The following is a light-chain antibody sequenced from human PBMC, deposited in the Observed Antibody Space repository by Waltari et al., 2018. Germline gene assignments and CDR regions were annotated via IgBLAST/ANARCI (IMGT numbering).Light chain of an antibody. V-gene: IGLV2-14*01. J-gene: IGLJ1*01. CDR2: EVS. CDR1: HSDLRAYDL. CDR3: SSYTTSSAPGV. Sequence: QSALTQPASVSGSPGQSITISCSGTHSDLRAYDLFSWYQQHPGKAPHLIIYEVSNRPSGISNRFSASKSGNTASLTISGLQAEDEADYYCSSYTTSSAPGVFGTGTRVTVL.